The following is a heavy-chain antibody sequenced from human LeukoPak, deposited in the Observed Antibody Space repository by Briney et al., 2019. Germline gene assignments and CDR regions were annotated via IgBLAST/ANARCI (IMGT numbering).Heavy chain of an antibody. Sequence: SETLSLTCAVSGGPFSGYFWSWIRHSSGKGLEWIGEIHNSGTTNYNPSLNSRVTISEDTSKNQFYLNLSSVTAADTAVYYCARRYYYNSGSFPFDFWGQGTLVTVSS. D-gene: IGHD3-10*01. CDR2: IHNSGTT. V-gene: IGHV4-34*01. CDR1: GGPFSGYF. J-gene: IGHJ4*02. CDR3: ARRYYYNSGSFPFDF.